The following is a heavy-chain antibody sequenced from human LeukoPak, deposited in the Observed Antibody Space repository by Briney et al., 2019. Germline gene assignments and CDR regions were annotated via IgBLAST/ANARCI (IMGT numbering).Heavy chain of an antibody. CDR1: AGFTFSDYW. D-gene: IGHD6-19*01. CDR3: VGGIGWQPDY. CDR2: ISQDGREK. Sequence: GGSLRLSCAASAGFTFSDYWMNWVRQAPGKGLEWVAIISQDGREKLYVDSVKGRFTISGDNAKSSLYLQINSLRAEDTAVYHCVGGIGWQPDYWGQGTLVTVSS. V-gene: IGHV3-7*03. J-gene: IGHJ4*02.